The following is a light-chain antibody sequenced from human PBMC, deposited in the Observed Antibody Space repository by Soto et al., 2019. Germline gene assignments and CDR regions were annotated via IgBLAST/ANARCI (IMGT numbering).Light chain of an antibody. CDR1: ESLLHSNGYNY. CDR2: LSS. J-gene: IGKJ5*01. V-gene: IGKV2-28*01. CDR3: MHSLETPT. Sequence: DIVMTQSPLSLPVTPGEPASISCTSSESLLHSNGYNYVDWYLQKAGQSPQLLIYLSSNRASGVPDRFSGSGSGTDFTLKISRVEAGDVGVYYCMHSLETPTFGQGTRLESK.